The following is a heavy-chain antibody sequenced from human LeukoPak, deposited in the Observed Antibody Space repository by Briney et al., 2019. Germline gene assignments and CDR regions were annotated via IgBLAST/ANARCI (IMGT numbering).Heavy chain of an antibody. D-gene: IGHD7-27*01. Sequence: ASVKVSCEASGGTFSSYAISWVRQAPGQGLEWMGGIIPIFGTANYAQKFQGRVTITADESTSTAYMELSSLRSEDTAVYYCATPGPNRDYYYGMDVWGQGTTVTVSS. J-gene: IGHJ6*02. CDR1: GGTFSSYA. CDR3: ATPGPNRDYYYGMDV. V-gene: IGHV1-69*13. CDR2: IIPIFGTA.